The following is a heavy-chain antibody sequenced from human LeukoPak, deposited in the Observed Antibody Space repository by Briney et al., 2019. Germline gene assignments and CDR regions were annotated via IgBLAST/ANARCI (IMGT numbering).Heavy chain of an antibody. CDR2: ISAYNGNT. V-gene: IGHV1-18*01. CDR1: GYTFTSYG. Sequence: ASVKVSCKASGYTFTSYGISWVRQAPGQGLEWMGWISAYNGNTNYAQKLQGRVTMTTDTSTSTAYMELSRLRSDDTAVYYCARAKLGLPTFDYWGQGTLVTVSS. J-gene: IGHJ4*02. D-gene: IGHD7-27*01. CDR3: ARAKLGLPTFDY.